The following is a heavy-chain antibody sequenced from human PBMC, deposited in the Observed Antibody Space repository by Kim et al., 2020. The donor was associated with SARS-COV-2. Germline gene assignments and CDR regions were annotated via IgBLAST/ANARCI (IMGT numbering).Heavy chain of an antibody. CDR1: GFTFSSYS. CDR2: ISSSSSYI. CDR3: ASYGSGSYYSPFDY. D-gene: IGHD3-10*01. Sequence: GGSLRLSCAASGFTFSSYSMNWVRQAPGKGLEWVSSISSSSSYIYYADSVKGRFTIARDNAKNSLYLQMNSLRAEDTAVYYCASYGSGSYYSPFDYWGQGTLVTVSS. J-gene: IGHJ4*02. V-gene: IGHV3-21*01.